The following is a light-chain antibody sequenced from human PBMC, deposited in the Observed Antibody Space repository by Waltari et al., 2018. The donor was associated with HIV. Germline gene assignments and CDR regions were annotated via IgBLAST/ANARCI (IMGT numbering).Light chain of an antibody. V-gene: IGLV2-8*01. CDR2: EVT. CDR3: SSYAGSNKLV. Sequence: QSALTQPPSASGSPGQSVTISCTGTSSDVGGYNYVSRYQQHPGNAPKLIIYEVTERPSGVPDRFSGSKSGNTASLTVSGLQAEDEADYYCSSYAGSNKLVFGGGTKLTVV. J-gene: IGLJ2*01. CDR1: SSDVGGYNY.